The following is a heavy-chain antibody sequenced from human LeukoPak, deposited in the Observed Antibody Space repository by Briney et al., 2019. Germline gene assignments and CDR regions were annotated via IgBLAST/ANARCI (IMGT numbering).Heavy chain of an antibody. Sequence: SQTLSLTCTVSGGSISSGSHYWSWIRQPAGKGLEWIGRIYTSGSTNYNPSLKSRVTISVDTSKNQFSLKLSSVTAADTAVYYCAREDYYGSGSHMDVWGKGTTVTVSS. J-gene: IGHJ6*03. CDR2: IYTSGST. CDR3: AREDYYGSGSHMDV. V-gene: IGHV4-61*02. D-gene: IGHD3-10*01. CDR1: GGSISSGSHY.